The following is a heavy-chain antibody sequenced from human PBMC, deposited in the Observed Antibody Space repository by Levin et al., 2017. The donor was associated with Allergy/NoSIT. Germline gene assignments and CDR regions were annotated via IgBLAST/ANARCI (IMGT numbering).Heavy chain of an antibody. Sequence: GGSLRLSCAASGFTFSSYSMNWVRQAPGKGLEWVSSISSSSSYIYYADSVKGRFTISRDNAKNSLYLQMNSLRAEDTAVYYCARDAGRIVVVVAAPDYWGQGTLVTVSS. CDR3: ARDAGRIVVVVAAPDY. J-gene: IGHJ4*02. CDR1: GFTFSSYS. D-gene: IGHD2-15*01. CDR2: ISSSSSYI. V-gene: IGHV3-21*01.